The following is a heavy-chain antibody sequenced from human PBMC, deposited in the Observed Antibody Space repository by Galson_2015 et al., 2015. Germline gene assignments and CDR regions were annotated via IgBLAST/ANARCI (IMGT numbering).Heavy chain of an antibody. Sequence: QSGAEVKKPGESLRISCKASGYTFTSYGISWVRQAPGQGLEWMGWISAYNGNTNYAQKLQGRVTMTTDTSTSTAYMELRSLRSDDTAVYYCAREFPSYGYSTNFDYWGQGTLVTVSS. CDR2: ISAYNGNT. CDR1: GYTFTSYG. J-gene: IGHJ4*02. D-gene: IGHD5-24*01. CDR3: AREFPSYGYSTNFDY. V-gene: IGHV1-18*01.